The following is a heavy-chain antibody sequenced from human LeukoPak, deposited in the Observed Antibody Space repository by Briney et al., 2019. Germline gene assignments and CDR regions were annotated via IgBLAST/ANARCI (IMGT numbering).Heavy chain of an antibody. CDR2: IYYSGST. CDR1: GCSVSSGSYY. Sequence: KPSETLSLTCTVSGCSVSSGSYYWSWIRQPPGKGLEWIGYIYYSGSTNYNPSLKSRVTISVDTSKSQFSLKLSSVTAADTAVYYCARDSTMVRGLEYYFDYWGQGTLVTVSS. CDR3: ARDSTMVRGLEYYFDY. V-gene: IGHV4-61*01. J-gene: IGHJ4*02. D-gene: IGHD3-10*01.